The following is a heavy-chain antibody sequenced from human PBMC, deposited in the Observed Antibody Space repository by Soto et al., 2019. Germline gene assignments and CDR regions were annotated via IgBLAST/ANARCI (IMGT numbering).Heavy chain of an antibody. CDR3: ARGVEMATITPNFDY. Sequence: PSETLSLTCAVYGGSFSGYYWSWIRQPPGKGLEWIGEINHSGSTNYNPSLKSRVTISVDTSKNQFSLKLSSVTAADTAVHYCARGVEMATITPNFDYWGQGTLVTVSS. CDR1: GGSFSGYY. D-gene: IGHD5-12*01. V-gene: IGHV4-34*01. J-gene: IGHJ4*02. CDR2: INHSGST.